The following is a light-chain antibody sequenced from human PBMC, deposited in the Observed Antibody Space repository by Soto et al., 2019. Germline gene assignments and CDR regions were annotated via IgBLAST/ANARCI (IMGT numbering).Light chain of an antibody. J-gene: IGKJ5*01. V-gene: IGKV3-20*01. CDR2: GAS. Sequence: EIVLTQSPGTLSLSPGERATLSCRAIQSVSSSYLAWYQHIPGQAPRLLIYGASSRATGIPDRFSGSGSGTDFTLTISRLEPEDFAVYYCQQYGSSPRITFGQGTRLEIK. CDR1: QSVSSSY. CDR3: QQYGSSPRIT.